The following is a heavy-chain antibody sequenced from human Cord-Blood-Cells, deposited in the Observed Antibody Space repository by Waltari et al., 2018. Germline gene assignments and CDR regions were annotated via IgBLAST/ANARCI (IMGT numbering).Heavy chain of an antibody. D-gene: IGHD6-13*01. Sequence: QVQLVQSGAEVKKPGSSVKVSCKAAGGTFSSHATSVVREAPGHGTEWMGGIIPIFGTANYAQKFQGRVTITADESTSTAYMELSSLRSEDTAVYYCARALNSSSWYLGATGWYFDLWGRGTLVTVSS. CDR2: IIPIFGTA. CDR3: ARALNSSSWYLGATGWYFDL. V-gene: IGHV1-69*01. CDR1: GGTFSSHA. J-gene: IGHJ2*01.